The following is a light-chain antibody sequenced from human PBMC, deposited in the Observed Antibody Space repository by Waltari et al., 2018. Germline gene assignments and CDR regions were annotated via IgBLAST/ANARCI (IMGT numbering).Light chain of an antibody. CDR1: QSISSW. CDR2: KTS. V-gene: IGKV1-5*03. CDR3: QQYKSYWT. Sequence: DIQMTQSPSTLSASVGDRVTITCRASQSISSWLAWYQQKPGKAPKPLIYKTSNLESGVPSRFSGSGSGTEFTLTISSLQPDDFATYYCQQYKSYWTFGQGTKVEIK. J-gene: IGKJ1*01.